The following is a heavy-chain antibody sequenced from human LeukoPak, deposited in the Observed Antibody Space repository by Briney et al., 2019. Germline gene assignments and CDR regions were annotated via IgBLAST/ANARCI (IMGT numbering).Heavy chain of an antibody. J-gene: IGHJ5*02. D-gene: IGHD3-16*02. Sequence: PSETLSLTCTVSGGSISSYYWSWLRQPPGKGLEWIGYIYYSGSTNYNPSLKSRVTISVDTSKNQFSLKLSSVTAADTAVYYCARQGLRLGELSSWGQGTLVTVSS. V-gene: IGHV4-59*08. CDR2: IYYSGST. CDR1: GGSISSYY. CDR3: ARQGLRLGELSS.